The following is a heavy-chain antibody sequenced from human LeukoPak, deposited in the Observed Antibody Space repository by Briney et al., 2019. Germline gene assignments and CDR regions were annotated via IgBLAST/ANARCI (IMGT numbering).Heavy chain of an antibody. V-gene: IGHV3-9*01. CDR3: ARDLETRKQKWLRYPDS. Sequence: PGGSLRLSCAASGFIFNDHAMYWVRQVPGKGLEWVSGISWNSGSTGYADSVKGRFIISRDNAKNSLYLQMNSLTTEDTALYYCARDLETRKQKWLRYPDSWGPGTLVTVSS. D-gene: IGHD5-18*01. CDR1: GFIFNDHA. CDR2: ISWNSGST. J-gene: IGHJ4*02.